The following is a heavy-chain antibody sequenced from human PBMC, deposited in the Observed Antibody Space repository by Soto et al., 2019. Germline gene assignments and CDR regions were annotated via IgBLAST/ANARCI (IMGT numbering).Heavy chain of an antibody. V-gene: IGHV1-69*13. CDR1: GGTFSSYA. D-gene: IGHD2-2*01. CDR2: IIPIFGTA. Sequence: SVKVSCKASGGTFSSYAISWVRQAPGQGLEWMGGIIPIFGTANYAQKFQGRVTITADESTGTAYMELSSLRSEDTAVYYCATKAGYCISTSCYYGRYYFDYWGQGTLVTVSS. CDR3: ATKAGYCISTSCYYGRYYFDY. J-gene: IGHJ4*02.